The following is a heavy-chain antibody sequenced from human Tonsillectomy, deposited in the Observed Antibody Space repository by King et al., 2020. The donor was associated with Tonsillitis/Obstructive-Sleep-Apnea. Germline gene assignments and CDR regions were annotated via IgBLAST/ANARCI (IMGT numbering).Heavy chain of an antibody. J-gene: IGHJ4*02. Sequence: QLQESGPGLVKPSETLSLTCTVSGGSISSYYWSWIRQPPGKGLEWIGYIYYSGSTTSNTSLKSRVTISVDTSKNQFSLKLSSVTAADTAVYYCASYYDFWSGYPDWGQGTLVTVSS. CDR3: ASYYDFWSGYPD. CDR2: IYYSGST. V-gene: IGHV4-59*01. D-gene: IGHD3-3*01. CDR1: GGSISSYY.